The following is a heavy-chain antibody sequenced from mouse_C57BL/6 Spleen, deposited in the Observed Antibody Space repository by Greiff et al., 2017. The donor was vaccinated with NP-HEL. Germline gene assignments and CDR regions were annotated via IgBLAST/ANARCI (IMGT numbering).Heavy chain of an antibody. CDR2: ISNGGGST. CDR1: GFTFSDYY. V-gene: IGHV5-12*01. CDR3: ARHGGYAMDY. J-gene: IGHJ4*01. Sequence: EVQLVESGGGLVQPGGSLKLSCAASGFTFSDYYMYWVRQTPEKRLEWVAYISNGGGSTYYPDTVKGRFTISRDNAKNTLYLQMSRLKSEDTAMYDCARHGGYAMDYWGQGTSVTVSS.